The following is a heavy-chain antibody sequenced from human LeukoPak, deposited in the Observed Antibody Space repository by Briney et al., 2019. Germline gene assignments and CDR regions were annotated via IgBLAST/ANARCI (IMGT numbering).Heavy chain of an antibody. V-gene: IGHV1-18*01. J-gene: IGHJ4*02. D-gene: IGHD3-16*01. CDR1: GYTFSRYG. CDR2: ITPDRSKT. Sequence: ASVKVSCKSSGYTFSRYGISWLRQAPGQGLEWMGWITPDRSKTEYAQKFQDRFTMTTDTSTSTAYMELRNLRSDDSAVYYCARDWGTERVIADNWGQGTLVTVSS. CDR3: ARDWGTERVIADN.